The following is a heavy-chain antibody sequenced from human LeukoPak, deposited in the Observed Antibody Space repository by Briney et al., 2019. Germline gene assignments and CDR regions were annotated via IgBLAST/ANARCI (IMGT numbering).Heavy chain of an antibody. Sequence: PGGSLRLSCAASGFTFISYWMSWVRQAPGKGLEWVANIKQDGSEKYYVDSVKGRFTISRDNAKNSLYLQMNSLRAEDTAVYYCATGHSSGWYMDFDIWGQGTMVTVSS. V-gene: IGHV3-7*01. CDR1: GFTFISYW. CDR2: IKQDGSEK. D-gene: IGHD6-19*01. CDR3: ATGHSSGWYMDFDI. J-gene: IGHJ3*02.